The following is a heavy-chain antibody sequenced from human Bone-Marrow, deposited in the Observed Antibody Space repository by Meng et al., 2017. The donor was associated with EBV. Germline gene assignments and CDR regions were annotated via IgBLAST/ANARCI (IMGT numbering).Heavy chain of an antibody. V-gene: IGHV4-4*02. D-gene: IGHD3-10*01. CDR1: GGSIRSSNW. Sequence: VPLAASGPRLVKPSGTLSLTCVVSGGSIRSSNWWSWVRQPPGKGLEWIGEIFYGGSTNYNPSLESRVTISVDKSKNQFSLKLSSVTAADTAVYYCAAGFRELVRSRDYWGQGTLVTVSS. CDR2: IFYGGST. CDR3: AAGFRELVRSRDY. J-gene: IGHJ4*02.